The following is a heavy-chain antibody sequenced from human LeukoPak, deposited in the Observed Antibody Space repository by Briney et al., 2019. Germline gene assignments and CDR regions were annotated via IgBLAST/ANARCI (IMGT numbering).Heavy chain of an antibody. CDR1: GGTFSSYT. CDR3: ARDLSHYDFWSGYPNPYFDY. J-gene: IGHJ4*02. Sequence: ASVKVSCKASGGTFSSYTISWVRQAPGQGLEWMGWINPNSGGTNYAQKFQGRVTMTRDTSISTAYMELSRLRSDDTAVYYCARDLSHYDFWSGYPNPYFDYWGQGTLVTVSS. D-gene: IGHD3-3*01. CDR2: INPNSGGT. V-gene: IGHV1-2*02.